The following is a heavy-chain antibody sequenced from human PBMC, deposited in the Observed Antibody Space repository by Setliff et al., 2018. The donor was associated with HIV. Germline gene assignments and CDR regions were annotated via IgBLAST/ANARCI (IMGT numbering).Heavy chain of an antibody. D-gene: IGHD6-19*01. V-gene: IGHV4-39*07. CDR3: ARANLYSSGPLDY. Sequence: SETLSLTCTVSGGSISSSSYYWGWIRQSPGKGLEWIGSGFHSGGIYYNPSLKSRVTLSIDTSKNQFSLRLTFLAAADTAVYFCARANLYSSGPLDYWGQGRLVTVSS. J-gene: IGHJ4*02. CDR2: GFHSGGI. CDR1: GGSISSSSYY.